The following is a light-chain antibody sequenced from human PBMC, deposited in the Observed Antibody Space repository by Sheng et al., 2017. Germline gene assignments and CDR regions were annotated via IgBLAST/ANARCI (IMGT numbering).Light chain of an antibody. CDR1: QDISNY. CDR2: TAY. Sequence: DIQMTQSPSSLSASVGGRVTITCRAGQDISNYLAWYQQKPGKVPKLLIYTAYTLQSGAHLGSVAVGLGQNFTLTISSLQPEDVATYYCQQYNSATFTFGPGTKVDL. V-gene: IGKV1-27*01. CDR3: QQYNSATFT. J-gene: IGKJ3*01.